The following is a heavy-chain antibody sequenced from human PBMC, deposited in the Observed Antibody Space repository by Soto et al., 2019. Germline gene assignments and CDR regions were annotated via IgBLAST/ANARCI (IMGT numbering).Heavy chain of an antibody. Sequence: APLKVSCKASGYNFTRYDINRGRQATGQGLEWMGWMNPNSGNTGYAQKFQGRVTMTRNTSISTAYMELSSLRSEDTDVYYCASMDYYDTYYWGQGTLVTVSS. CDR1: GYNFTRYD. D-gene: IGHD3-22*01. J-gene: IGHJ4*02. V-gene: IGHV1-8*01. CDR2: MNPNSGNT. CDR3: ASMDYYDTYY.